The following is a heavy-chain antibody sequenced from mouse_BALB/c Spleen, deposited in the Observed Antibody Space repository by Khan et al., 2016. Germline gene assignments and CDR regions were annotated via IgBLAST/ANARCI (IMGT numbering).Heavy chain of an antibody. Sequence: EVQLQEPGPGLVKPSQSLSRTCTVTGYSITSGYGWNWIRQFPGNKLECMGYISYSGSNNYTPSIKSRITITRVTAKNPFFLQLNSVTTEDTATHYCARTARIKYWGQGTTLTDSA. CDR2: ISYSGSN. CDR1: GYSITSGYG. V-gene: IGHV3-2*02. J-gene: IGHJ2*01. D-gene: IGHD1-2*01. CDR3: ARTARIKY.